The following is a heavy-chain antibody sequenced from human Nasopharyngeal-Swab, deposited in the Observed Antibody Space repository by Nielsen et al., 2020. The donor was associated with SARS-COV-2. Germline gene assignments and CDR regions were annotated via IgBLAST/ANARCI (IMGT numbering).Heavy chain of an antibody. D-gene: IGHD4-17*01. CDR1: GFTFDDYG. Sequence: GGSLRLSCAASGFTFDDYGMSWVRQGPGKGLEWVSGVNWNGGGTGYADSVKGRFTISRDNAKNSLYLQMNSLRAEDTAVYYRASCYGDYAHYYYYYGMDVWGQGTTVTVSS. CDR2: VNWNGGGT. CDR3: ASCYGDYAHYYYYYGMDV. V-gene: IGHV3-20*04. J-gene: IGHJ6*02.